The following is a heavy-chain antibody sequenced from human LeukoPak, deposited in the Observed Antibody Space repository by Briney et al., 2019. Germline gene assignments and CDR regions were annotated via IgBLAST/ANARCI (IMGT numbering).Heavy chain of an antibody. CDR2: IYYSGSS. V-gene: IGHV4-59*01. J-gene: IGHJ6*03. CDR3: ARVPRSYYYYYYMDV. CDR1: GGSISGYH. Sequence: SETLSLTCNVSGGSISGYHWSWIRQPPGKGLEWLGYIYYSGSSNYNPSLKSRVTISADTSKNQFSLKLSSVTAADPAVYYCARVPRSYYYYYYMDVWGKGTTVTVSS.